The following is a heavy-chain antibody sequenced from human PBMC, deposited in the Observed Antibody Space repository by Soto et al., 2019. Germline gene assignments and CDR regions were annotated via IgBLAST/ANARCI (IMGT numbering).Heavy chain of an antibody. V-gene: IGHV3-74*01. CDR3: ARADGTSPRSLDF. J-gene: IGHJ4*02. CDR2: IGGKGGIT. Sequence: PGEGRVWVSRIGGKGGITSYSDSMRGRFTIARGNVEDTLYLQMDSLRSEDMALYFCARADGTSPRSLDFWGQVTLVTVSS. D-gene: IGHD2-8*01.